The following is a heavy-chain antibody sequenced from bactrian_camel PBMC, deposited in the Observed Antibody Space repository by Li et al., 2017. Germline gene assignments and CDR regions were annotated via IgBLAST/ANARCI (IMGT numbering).Heavy chain of an antibody. Sequence: VQLVESGGGSVRAGGSLRLSCAASGYTHCMGWFRQAPGKAREGLATINSVGTTSYRDSVKGRFTISQGNAKNTLYLQMNSLKPEDTAMYHCAAGDLCGGSFVAGIDYWGKGTQVTVS. D-gene: IGHD2*01. CDR2: INSVGTT. CDR1: GYTHC. V-gene: IGHV3S42*01. J-gene: IGHJ7*01.